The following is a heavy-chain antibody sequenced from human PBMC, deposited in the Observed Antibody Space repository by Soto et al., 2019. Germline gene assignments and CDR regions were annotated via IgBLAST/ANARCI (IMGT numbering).Heavy chain of an antibody. CDR2: ISLDGKNK. J-gene: IGHJ4*02. CDR3: ATPTPLRGAMITNINFDF. CDR1: GFTFSNYG. Sequence: PGGSLRLSCAASGFTFSNYGIHWVRQPPGKGLEYVAAISLDGKNKYFADSVKGRFTISRDNSKNTLYLQMTSLRRDDTAVYYCATPTPLRGAMITNINFDFWGQGTPVTVSS. V-gene: IGHV3-30*03. D-gene: IGHD3-10*01.